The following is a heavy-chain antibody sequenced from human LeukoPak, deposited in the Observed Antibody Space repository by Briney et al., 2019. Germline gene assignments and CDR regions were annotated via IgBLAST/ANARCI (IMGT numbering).Heavy chain of an antibody. CDR1: GFTFSSYG. D-gene: IGHD3-10*01. V-gene: IGHV3-30*02. CDR2: IRYDGSNK. J-gene: IGHJ5*02. Sequence: GGSLRLSCAASGFTFSSYGMHWVRQAPGKGLECVAFIRYDGSNKYYADSVKGRFTISRDNSKNTLYLQMNSLRAEDTAVYYCAKERITMVRGVREFDPWGQGTLVTVSS. CDR3: AKERITMVRGVREFDP.